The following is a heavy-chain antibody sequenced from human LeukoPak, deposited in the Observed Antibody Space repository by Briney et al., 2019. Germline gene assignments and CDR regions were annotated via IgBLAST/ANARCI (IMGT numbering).Heavy chain of an antibody. CDR3: ARDPDGY. Sequence: PRGSLRLSCAASGLTFSSYAMHWVRQAPGKGLEWVAVISYDGSNKYYADSVKGRFTISRDKSKNTLYLQMNSLRAEDTAVYYCARDPDGYWGQGTLVTVSS. CDR2: ISYDGSNK. D-gene: IGHD5-24*01. J-gene: IGHJ4*02. CDR1: GLTFSSYA. V-gene: IGHV3-30-3*01.